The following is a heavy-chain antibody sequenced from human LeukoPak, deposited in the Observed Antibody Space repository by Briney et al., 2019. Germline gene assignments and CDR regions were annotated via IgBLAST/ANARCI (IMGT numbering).Heavy chain of an antibody. CDR3: ARDEGYYNYMDV. CDR2: INVDSVVT. Sequence: ASVKVSCKASRYSFTGYYMHWVRLAPGQGLEGMGWINVDSVVTKYAEKFQGRVTMTRDTSISTAYMELSRLSSDDTAVYYCARDEGYYNYMDVWGKGTTVSVSS. V-gene: IGHV1-2*02. CDR1: RYSFTGYY. J-gene: IGHJ6*03.